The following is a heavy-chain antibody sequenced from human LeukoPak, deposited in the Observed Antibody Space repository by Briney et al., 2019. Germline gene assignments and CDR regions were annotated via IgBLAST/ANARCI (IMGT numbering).Heavy chain of an antibody. CDR3: ARYVWGSYPTFEDY. CDR1: GGSISSYY. D-gene: IGHD3-16*02. Sequence: PSETLSLTCTVSGGSISSYYWSWIRQPPGKGLEWVACIYYSGNTNYNPSLKSRVTISVDTSKNQFSLKLSSVTAADTAVYYCARYVWGSYPTFEDYWGQGTLVTVSS. V-gene: IGHV4-59*01. J-gene: IGHJ4*02. CDR2: IYYSGNT.